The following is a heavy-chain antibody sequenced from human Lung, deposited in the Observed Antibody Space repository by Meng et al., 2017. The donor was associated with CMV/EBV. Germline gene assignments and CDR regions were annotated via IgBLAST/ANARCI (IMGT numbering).Heavy chain of an antibody. Sequence: GESLKISCAASGFTVSSNYMSWVRQAPGKGLEWVSVIYSGGSTYYADSVKGRFTISRDNSKNTLYLQMNSLRAEDTAVYYCARHNTYYYDAFLGTFDIWGQGTTVTVSS. CDR3: ARHNTYYYDAFLGTFDI. CDR2: IYSGGST. CDR1: GFTVSSNY. D-gene: IGHD3-22*01. V-gene: IGHV3-53*01. J-gene: IGHJ3*02.